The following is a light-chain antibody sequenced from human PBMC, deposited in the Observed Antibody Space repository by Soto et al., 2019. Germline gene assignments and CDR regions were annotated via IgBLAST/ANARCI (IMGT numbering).Light chain of an antibody. CDR1: QSVSSSY. J-gene: IGKJ1*01. Sequence: VLTQSPGTLSLSPGERATLSCRAGQSVSSSYLNWYQQKPGQAPRLLIYAASTRAAGIPDRFSGSGSQRDFTLTISRLEPEDFAVYYCQQYGSSQWTFGQGTKVDIK. V-gene: IGKV3-20*01. CDR2: AAS. CDR3: QQYGSSQWT.